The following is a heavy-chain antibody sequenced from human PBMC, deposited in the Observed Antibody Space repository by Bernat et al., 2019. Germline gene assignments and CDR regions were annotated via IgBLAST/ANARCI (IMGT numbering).Heavy chain of an antibody. Sequence: EVQLVESGGGLVQPGGCLRLSCAASGFTFSSYWMTWVRQAPEKGLEWVANINEGGSATYYVDSVRGRFTISRDNDRNSLYLQMNSLRAEDTAVYYCARGMIGGPSTKNWGQGTLVTVSS. CDR2: INEGGSAT. CDR3: ARGMIGGPSTKN. V-gene: IGHV3-7*01. CDR1: GFTFSSYW. D-gene: IGHD3-16*01. J-gene: IGHJ4*02.